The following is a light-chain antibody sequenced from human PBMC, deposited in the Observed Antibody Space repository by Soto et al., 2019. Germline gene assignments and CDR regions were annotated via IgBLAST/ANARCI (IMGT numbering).Light chain of an antibody. V-gene: IGLV2-14*03. J-gene: IGLJ3*02. Sequence: QSVLTQPASASRSPGQSITISCTGTSSDVGSYSYVSWYQRFPGKAPKLMIYDVSNRPSGVSNRFSGSKSGNTASLTISGLQAEDEADYYCSSYASSSTLVFGGGTKVTVL. CDR3: SSYASSSTLV. CDR2: DVS. CDR1: SSDVGSYSY.